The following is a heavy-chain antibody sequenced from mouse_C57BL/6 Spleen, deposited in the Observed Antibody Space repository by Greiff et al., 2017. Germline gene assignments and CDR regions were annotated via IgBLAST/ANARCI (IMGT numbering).Heavy chain of an antibody. CDR3: TRGGNEYFDY. CDR2: IDPETGGT. D-gene: IGHD2-1*01. Sequence: QVQLKESGAELVRPGASVTLSCKASGYTFTDYEMHWVKQTPVHGLEWIGAIDPETGGTAYNQKFKGKAILTADKSSSTAYMELRSLTSEDSAVYYCTRGGNEYFDYWGLGTTLTVSS. CDR1: GYTFTDYE. J-gene: IGHJ2*01. V-gene: IGHV1-15*01.